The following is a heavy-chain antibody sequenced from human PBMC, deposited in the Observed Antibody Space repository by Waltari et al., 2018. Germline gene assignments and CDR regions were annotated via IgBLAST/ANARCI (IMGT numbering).Heavy chain of an antibody. V-gene: IGHV3-74*01. Sequence: EVQLVESGGGLVQPGGSLRLSCAASGFTFSAYRMPWVRQAPGKGLVWFSLINADGRATLYADSVKGRFTMSRDNAKDTLYLQMNSLRGEDTAVYYCAIQISGVVFWGQGTLVTVSS. CDR1: GFTFSAYR. CDR3: AIQISGVVF. D-gene: IGHD3-3*01. CDR2: INADGRAT. J-gene: IGHJ4*02.